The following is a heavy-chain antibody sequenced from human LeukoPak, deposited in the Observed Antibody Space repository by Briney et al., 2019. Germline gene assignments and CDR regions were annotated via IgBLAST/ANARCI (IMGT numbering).Heavy chain of an antibody. J-gene: IGHJ4*02. CDR1: GFTFSSYG. Sequence: PGRSLRLSCAASGFTFSSYGMHWVRQAPGKGLEWVAVISYDGSDKYYADSVKGRFTISRDNSKNTLYLQMNSLRAEDTAVYYCAKTKGAMVRGVITSFDYWGQGTLVTVSS. CDR3: AKTKGAMVRGVITSFDY. CDR2: ISYDGSDK. D-gene: IGHD3-10*01. V-gene: IGHV3-30*18.